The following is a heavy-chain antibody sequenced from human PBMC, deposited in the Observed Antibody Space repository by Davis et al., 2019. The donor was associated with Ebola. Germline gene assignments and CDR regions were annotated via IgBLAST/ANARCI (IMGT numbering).Heavy chain of an antibody. J-gene: IGHJ4*02. V-gene: IGHV3-48*02. CDR2: ISTSSSIK. CDR3: ASGLDY. CDR1: GFTFSNYD. Sequence: GGSLRLSCAASGFTFSNYDMNWVRQAPGKGLEWVSYISTSSSIKYHAESAKGRFTISRDNAKNSLYLQMNSLRDDDTAVNYCASGLDYWGQGSLVTVSS.